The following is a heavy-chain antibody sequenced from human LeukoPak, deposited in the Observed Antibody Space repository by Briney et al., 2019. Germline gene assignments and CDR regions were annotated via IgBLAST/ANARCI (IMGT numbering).Heavy chain of an antibody. CDR3: VKRVAYSSSWPYFDY. CDR1: GFTFSSYG. Sequence: RPGGSLRLSCAASGFTFSSYGMSWVRQAPGKGLEWVSSISDSGGNTYYADSVKGRFTISRDNSKNTLYLQMNSLRAEDTAVYYCVKRVAYSSSWPYFDYWGQGTLVTVSS. J-gene: IGHJ4*02. V-gene: IGHV3-23*01. CDR2: ISDSGGNT. D-gene: IGHD6-13*01.